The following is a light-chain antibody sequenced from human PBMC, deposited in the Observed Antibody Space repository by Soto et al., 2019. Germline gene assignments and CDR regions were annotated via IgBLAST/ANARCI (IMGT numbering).Light chain of an antibody. CDR1: QSVSNTY. Sequence: EIVLTQSPATLSLSPGDTATLSCRASQSVSNTYLAWYQQRPGQAPRLLIYGASSRATGFPDRFSGSGSGTDFTLTISRLETEDFAVYYCQLYDSSSWTSGQGTKVDIK. CDR2: GAS. J-gene: IGKJ1*01. V-gene: IGKV3-20*01. CDR3: QLYDSSSWT.